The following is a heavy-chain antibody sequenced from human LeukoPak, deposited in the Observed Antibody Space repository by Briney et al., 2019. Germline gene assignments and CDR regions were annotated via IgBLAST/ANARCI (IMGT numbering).Heavy chain of an antibody. CDR2: IYSGGST. CDR3: ARALYRGYYFDY. Sequence: GGSLRLSCAVSGFTVSSNYMSWVRQAPGKGLEWVSFIYSGGSTYYADSVKGRFTISRDNSKNTLYLQMNSLRPEDTAVYYCARALYRGYYFDYWGQGTLVTVSS. D-gene: IGHD3-16*01. V-gene: IGHV3-53*01. J-gene: IGHJ4*02. CDR1: GFTVSSNY.